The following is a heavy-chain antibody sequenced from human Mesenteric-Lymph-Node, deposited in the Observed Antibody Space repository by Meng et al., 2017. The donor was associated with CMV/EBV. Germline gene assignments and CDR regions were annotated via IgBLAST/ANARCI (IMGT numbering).Heavy chain of an antibody. D-gene: IGHD2-2*01. Sequence: SETLSLTCTVSSPSMKTFYWSWLRQPPGRGLEWIGYIYYSGSTNHNPSLKSRVTISVDTSKNQFSLKLSSVTAADTAVYYCAREIYCSSSNCFWNWFDPWGQGTLVTVSS. V-gene: IGHV4-59*01. CDR3: AREIYCSSSNCFWNWFDP. CDR2: IYYSGST. CDR1: SPSMKTFY. J-gene: IGHJ5*02.